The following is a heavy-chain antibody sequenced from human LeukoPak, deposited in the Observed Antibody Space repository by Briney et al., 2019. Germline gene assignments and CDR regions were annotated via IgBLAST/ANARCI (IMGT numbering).Heavy chain of an antibody. CDR1: GFTFSGAW. CDR2: ISTDGSIT. V-gene: IGHV3-74*03. D-gene: IGHD6-13*01. CDR3: TRGPMTAPGISDY. Sequence: GESLKISCAASGFTFSGAWIHWVRQVPGKGLVWVSAISTDGSITEYTDSVKGRFSISRDNAKKTVSLQMDSLRAEDTAVYYCTRGPMTAPGISDYWGQGTLVTVSS. J-gene: IGHJ4*02.